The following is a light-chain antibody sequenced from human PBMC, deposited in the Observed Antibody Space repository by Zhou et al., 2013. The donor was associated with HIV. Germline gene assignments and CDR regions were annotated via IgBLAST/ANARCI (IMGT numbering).Light chain of an antibody. Sequence: DIQLTQSPSTLSASVGDRVIITCRASQSINRWLAWYQQRPGKAPKLLIYQASNLQSGVPSRFSGSGSGTEFTLTISSLQPDDFAVYYCQQRGNWPLTFGGGTRLEIK. J-gene: IGKJ4*01. V-gene: IGKV1-5*03. CDR1: QSINRW. CDR3: QQRGNWPLT. CDR2: QAS.